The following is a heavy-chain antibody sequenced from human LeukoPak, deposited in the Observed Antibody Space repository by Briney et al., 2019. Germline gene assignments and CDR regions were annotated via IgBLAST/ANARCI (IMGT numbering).Heavy chain of an antibody. CDR3: ARGYKDGSGYFFDY. V-gene: IGHV1-2*02. Sequence: ASVKVSCKASGYTFTGYYMHWGRQAPGQGLEWVGWIETNSGDTNYTEKFQGRITMTRVTSISTDYMELSRPTTAATAVNYCARGYKDGSGYFFDYWGQGNLVTVSS. D-gene: IGHD3-22*01. J-gene: IGHJ4*02. CDR1: GYTFTGYY. CDR2: IETNSGDT.